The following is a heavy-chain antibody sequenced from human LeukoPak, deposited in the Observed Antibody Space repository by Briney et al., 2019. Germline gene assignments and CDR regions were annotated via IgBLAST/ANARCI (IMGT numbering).Heavy chain of an antibody. Sequence: KPGGSLRLSCAASGFTFSSYSMNWVRQAPGKGLEWVSSISSGSGYIYYADSVKGRFTISRDNAKNSLYLHMNSLRPDDTAVYYCARGRSITILRGVAISDGFDIWGQGTKVTVS. CDR3: ARGRSITILRGVAISDGFDI. CDR1: GFTFSSYS. D-gene: IGHD3-10*01. CDR2: ISSGSGYI. J-gene: IGHJ3*02. V-gene: IGHV3-21*06.